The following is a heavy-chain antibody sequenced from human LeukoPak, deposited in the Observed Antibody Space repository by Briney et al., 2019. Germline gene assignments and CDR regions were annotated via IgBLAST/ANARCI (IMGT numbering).Heavy chain of an antibody. CDR1: GGSFSGYY. J-gene: IGHJ4*02. CDR3: ARGYYDSSGYYCGFDY. Sequence: SETLSLTCAVYGGSFSGYYWSWIRQPPGKGLEWIGEINHSGSTNYNPSLKSRVTISVDTSKNQFSLKLSSVTAADTAVYCCARGYYDSSGYYCGFDYWGQGTLVTVSS. V-gene: IGHV4-34*01. D-gene: IGHD3-22*01. CDR2: INHSGST.